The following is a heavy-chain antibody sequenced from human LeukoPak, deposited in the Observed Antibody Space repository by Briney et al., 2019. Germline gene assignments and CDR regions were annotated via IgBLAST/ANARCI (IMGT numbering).Heavy chain of an antibody. CDR1: GYTFTSYD. D-gene: IGHD3-10*01. CDR3: ARGRDYGSGSYYMGYYYGMDV. J-gene: IGHJ6*02. CDR2: MNPDSGNT. Sequence: ASVKVSCKASGYTFTSYDINWVRQATGQGLEWMGWMNPDSGNTGYAQKFQGRVTKTRNTSLSTAYMELSRLRSEDTAVYYCARGRDYGSGSYYMGYYYGMDVWGQGTTVTVSS. V-gene: IGHV1-8*01.